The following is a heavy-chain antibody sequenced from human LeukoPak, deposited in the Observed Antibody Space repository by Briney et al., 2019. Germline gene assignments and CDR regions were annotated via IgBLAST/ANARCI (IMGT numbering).Heavy chain of an antibody. CDR2: ISSSGSTI. D-gene: IGHD3-10*02. J-gene: IGHJ6*04. CDR1: GFTFSSYE. V-gene: IGHV3-48*03. CDR3: AELGITMIGGA. Sequence: GGSLRLSCAASGFTFSSYEMNWVRQAPGKGLEWVSYISSSGSTIYYADSEKGRFTISRDNAKNSLYLQMNSLRAEDTAVYYCAELGITMIGGAWGKGTTVTISS.